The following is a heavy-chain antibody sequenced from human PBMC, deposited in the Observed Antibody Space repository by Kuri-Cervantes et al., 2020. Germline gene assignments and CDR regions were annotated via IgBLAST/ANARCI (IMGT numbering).Heavy chain of an antibody. Sequence: GSLRLSCTVSGGSISSSSYYWGWIRQPPGKGLEWIGCMYYSGSTYYNLSLKSRVTIPVDTSKNQFSLKLSSVTAADTAVYYCARHDVHTAMVPNWFDPWGQGTLVTVSS. CDR3: ARHDVHTAMVPNWFDP. D-gene: IGHD5-18*01. CDR2: MYYSGST. CDR1: GGSISSSSYY. V-gene: IGHV4-39*01. J-gene: IGHJ5*02.